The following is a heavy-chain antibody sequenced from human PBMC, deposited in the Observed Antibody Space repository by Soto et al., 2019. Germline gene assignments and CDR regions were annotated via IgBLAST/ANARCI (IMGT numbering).Heavy chain of an antibody. D-gene: IGHD3-3*02. CDR2: ISYSGNT. J-gene: IGHJ4*02. CDR1: SGSISSYY. CDR3: ARMERSKEGLAVYYYDY. V-gene: IGHV4-59*01. Sequence: GTLYITCTVSSGSISSYYWSWIRQPGGKGLEWIGYISYSGNTNYNPSLKSRVTLSADTSKNQLSLNLTSATAADTAVYYCARMERSKEGLAVYYYDYWGQGTLVTVSS.